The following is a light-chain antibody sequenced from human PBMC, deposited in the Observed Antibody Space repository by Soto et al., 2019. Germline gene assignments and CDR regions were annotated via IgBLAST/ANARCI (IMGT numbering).Light chain of an antibody. Sequence: QSVLTQPPSVSGAPGQSVTISCTGSSSNIGAGYDVHWYQQLPGTAPKLLIYSNNNRPSGVPDRFSGSKSGTSASLAITGLQAEDEADYYCQSYDSSLTGGIFGGGTKLTAL. CDR3: QSYDSSLTGGI. CDR2: SNN. CDR1: SSNIGAGYD. V-gene: IGLV1-40*01. J-gene: IGLJ2*01.